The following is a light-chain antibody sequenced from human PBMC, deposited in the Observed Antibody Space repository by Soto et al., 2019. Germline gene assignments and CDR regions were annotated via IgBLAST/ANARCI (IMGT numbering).Light chain of an antibody. Sequence: EIVLTQSPGTLSLSPGERATLSCRTSQIVSTNYLAWYQQKPGQAARLLIYGASNRATGIPDRFSGSGSGTDFTLTINRLEPEDFAVYYCQQYGSSETFGQGTKLEIK. CDR2: GAS. V-gene: IGKV3-20*01. CDR3: QQYGSSET. J-gene: IGKJ2*01. CDR1: QIVSTNY.